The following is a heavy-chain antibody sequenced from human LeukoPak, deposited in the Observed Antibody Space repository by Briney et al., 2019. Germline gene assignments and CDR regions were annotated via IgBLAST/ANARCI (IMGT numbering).Heavy chain of an antibody. CDR2: IDPSDSYT. Sequence: GESLKLSCKGSGYSFTSYWISWVRQMPGKGLEWMGKIDPSDSYTNYSPSFQGHVTISADKSISTAYLQWSSLKASDTAMYYCASGPYPPVYWGQGTLVTVSS. V-gene: IGHV5-10-1*01. CDR3: ASGPYPPVY. J-gene: IGHJ4*02. CDR1: GYSFTSYW.